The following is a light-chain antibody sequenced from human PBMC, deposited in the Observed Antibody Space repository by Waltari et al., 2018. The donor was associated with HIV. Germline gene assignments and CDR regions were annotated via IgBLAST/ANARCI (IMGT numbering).Light chain of an antibody. Sequence: QSVLTQPPSASGTPGQRVTISCSGGSSNVGSNNVHWYQQLPGEAPKLLIYFNNQRHSGVPERFSGSKSGTSASLAISGLQSEDEADYYCAARDDSLHGGVFGGGTKVTVL. CDR2: FNN. J-gene: IGLJ3*02. CDR1: SSNVGSNN. V-gene: IGLV1-44*01. CDR3: AARDDSLHGGV.